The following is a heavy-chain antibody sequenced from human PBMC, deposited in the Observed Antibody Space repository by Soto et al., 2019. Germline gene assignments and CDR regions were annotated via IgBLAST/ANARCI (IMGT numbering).Heavy chain of an antibody. CDR1: GYTFSLYS. J-gene: IGHJ6*01. D-gene: IGHD3-10*01. Sequence: EVELVESGGGLVQPGGSLRLSCAASGYTFSLYSMSWVRQAPGKGLEWVSYISRSSTGIHYADSVKGRFTISRDDVTNSMHLQMNSLRDGDTAVYYCARAVTWGLDVWGQGTTVSISS. V-gene: IGHV3-48*02. CDR2: ISRSSTGI. CDR3: ARAVTWGLDV.